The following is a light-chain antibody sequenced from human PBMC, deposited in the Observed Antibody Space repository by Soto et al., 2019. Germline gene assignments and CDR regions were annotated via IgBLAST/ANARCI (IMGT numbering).Light chain of an antibody. CDR3: QQYNDNWT. J-gene: IGKJ1*01. CDR2: KAS. Sequence: DIQMTQPPSTLSASVGDRVTITCRASQSISSWLAWYHQKPGTAPKLLIYKASTLQSGVPSRFSGSGSGTEFTLTISSLQPDDSATHYCQQYNDNWTFGQGTKVDIK. V-gene: IGKV1-5*03. CDR1: QSISSW.